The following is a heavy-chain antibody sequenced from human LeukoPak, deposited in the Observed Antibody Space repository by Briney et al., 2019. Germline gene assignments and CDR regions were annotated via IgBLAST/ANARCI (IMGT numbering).Heavy chain of an antibody. CDR2: ISGSGGST. J-gene: IGHJ4*02. CDR3: AKVDAYSGSYYANY. V-gene: IGHV3-23*01. Sequence: GGSLRLSCAASGFTFSSYAMSWVRQAPGKGLEWVSAISGSGGSTYYADSVKGRFTISRDNSKNTLYLQMNSLRAEDTAVYYCAKVDAYSGSYYANYWGQGTLVTVSS. D-gene: IGHD1-26*01. CDR1: GFTFSSYA.